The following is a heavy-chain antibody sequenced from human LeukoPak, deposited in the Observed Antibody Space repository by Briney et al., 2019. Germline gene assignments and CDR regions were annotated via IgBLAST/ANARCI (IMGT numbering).Heavy chain of an antibody. D-gene: IGHD6-19*01. CDR2: ISYDGGNK. J-gene: IGHJ3*02. CDR1: GFTFSSCG. CDR3: AKALTSGWYLDAFNI. Sequence: GGSLRLSCAASGFTFSSCGMHWVRQAPGKGLEWVAVISYDGGNKYYADSVKGRFTISRDNSKNTLFLEMNSLRAEDTAVYYCAKALTSGWYLDAFNIWGQGTMVTVSS. V-gene: IGHV3-30*18.